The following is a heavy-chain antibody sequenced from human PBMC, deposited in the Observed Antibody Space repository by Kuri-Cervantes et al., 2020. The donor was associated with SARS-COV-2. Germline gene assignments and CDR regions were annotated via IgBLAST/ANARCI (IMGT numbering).Heavy chain of an antibody. V-gene: IGHV4-61*09. CDR1: GGSISSGSYY. CDR3: ARHRKIYDYWNGKGYFYYYMDV. Sequence: SETLSFTCTVSGGSISSGSYYWSWIRQPAGKGLEWIGHIYTSGSTHYNPPLKSRVTIFADTSNNHFSLRLNSVSAADTAVYYCARHRKIYDYWNGKGYFYYYMDVWGKGTTVTVSS. J-gene: IGHJ6*03. D-gene: IGHD3-3*01. CDR2: IYTSGST.